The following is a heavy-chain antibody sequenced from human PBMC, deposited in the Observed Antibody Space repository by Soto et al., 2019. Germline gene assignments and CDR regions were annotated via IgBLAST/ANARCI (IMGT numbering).Heavy chain of an antibody. CDR3: ARQEYGEYVFLDY. CDR1: GVSISNDVYY. D-gene: IGHD2-21*01. CDR2: IYYTGST. Sequence: SETLFLTFTVSGVSISNDVYYWTWIRQYPGKGLEWVGYIYYTGSTYYKPSLTSRVMMSVDTSKNQFSLKLSSVTDADTAVYYCARQEYGEYVFLDYWGQGTLVTVSS. V-gene: IGHV4-31*03. J-gene: IGHJ4*02.